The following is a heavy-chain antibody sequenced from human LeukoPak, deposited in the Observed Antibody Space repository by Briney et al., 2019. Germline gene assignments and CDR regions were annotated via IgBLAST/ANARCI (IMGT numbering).Heavy chain of an antibody. Sequence: PGRSLRLSCTASGFTFSDYAMSWVRQAPGKGLEWVGFIRSKAYGGTTEYAASVKGRFTISRDDSKGIAYLQMNSLKTEDTAVYYCTRGPNHYGGYFDYWGQGTVVSVSS. J-gene: IGHJ4*02. D-gene: IGHD2-21*01. CDR2: IRSKAYGGTT. V-gene: IGHV3-49*04. CDR3: TRGPNHYGGYFDY. CDR1: GFTFSDYA.